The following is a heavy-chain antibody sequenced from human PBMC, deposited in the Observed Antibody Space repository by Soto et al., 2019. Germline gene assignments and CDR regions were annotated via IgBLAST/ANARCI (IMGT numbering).Heavy chain of an antibody. D-gene: IGHD6-13*01. CDR3: ARVFSDSSSFFDP. CDR1: GGSIRSGNYY. J-gene: IGHJ5*02. Sequence: QVQLQESGPGLVKPSQTLSLTCTDSGGSIRSGNYYWSWIRQHPGKGLEWIGYIYYSGSTSYNPSLKSRVTISVDTSKNHFSRKLSSVTAAVTAVYYCARVFSDSSSFFDPWGQGTLVTVSS. V-gene: IGHV4-31*03. CDR2: IYYSGST.